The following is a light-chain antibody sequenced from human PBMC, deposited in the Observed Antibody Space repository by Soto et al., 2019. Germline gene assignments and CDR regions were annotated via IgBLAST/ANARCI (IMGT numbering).Light chain of an antibody. V-gene: IGLV2-14*01. CDR3: TSYTSSSTLDV. Sequence: SALTEPASVSGCPGQSITSSCTGTSSDVGGYNYVSWYQQHPGKAPKLMIYEVSNRPLGVSNRFSGSKSGNTASLTISGLQAEDEADYYCTSYTSSSTLDVFGTGTKVTVL. CDR1: SSDVGGYNY. J-gene: IGLJ1*01. CDR2: EVS.